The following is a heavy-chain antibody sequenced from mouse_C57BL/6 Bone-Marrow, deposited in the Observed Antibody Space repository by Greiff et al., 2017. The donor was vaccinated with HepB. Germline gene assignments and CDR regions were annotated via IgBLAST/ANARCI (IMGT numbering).Heavy chain of an antibody. CDR3: ARSSYYYGSSYAMDY. V-gene: IGHV1-69*01. CDR1: GYTFTSYW. D-gene: IGHD1-1*01. J-gene: IGHJ4*01. CDR2: IDPSDSYT. Sequence: QVQLQQPGAELVMPGASVKLSCKASGYTFTSYWMHWVKQRPGQGLEWIGEIDPSDSYTNYNQKFKGKSTLTVDKSSSTAYMQLSSLTSEDSAVYYCARSSYYYGSSYAMDYCGQGTSVTVSS.